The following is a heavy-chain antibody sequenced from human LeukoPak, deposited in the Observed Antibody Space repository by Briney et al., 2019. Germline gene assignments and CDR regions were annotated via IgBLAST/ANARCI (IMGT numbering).Heavy chain of an antibody. CDR1: GFTFDDYA. D-gene: IGHD1-1*01. CDR3: AKDKSWNDGGVFDY. J-gene: IGHJ4*02. Sequence: GGSLRLSCAASGFTFDDYAMHWVRQAPGKGLEWVSGISWNSGIIDYADTVKGRFTISRDNARNSLYLQMNSLRAEDTALYYCAKDKSWNDGGVFDYWGQGTLVTVSS. V-gene: IGHV3-9*01. CDR2: ISWNSGII.